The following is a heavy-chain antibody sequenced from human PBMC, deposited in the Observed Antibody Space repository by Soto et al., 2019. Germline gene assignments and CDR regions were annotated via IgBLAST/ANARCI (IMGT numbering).Heavy chain of an antibody. D-gene: IGHD3-22*01. CDR3: ARGGYDSSGYYLDY. CDR2: ISYDGSNK. CDR1: GFTFSSYS. Sequence: PGGSLSLSCAASGFTFSSYSMHWVRQAPGKGLEWVAVISYDGSNKYYADSVKGRFTISRDNSKNTLYLQMNSLRAEDTAVYYCARGGYDSSGYYLDYWGQGTLVTVSS. J-gene: IGHJ4*02. V-gene: IGHV3-30-3*01.